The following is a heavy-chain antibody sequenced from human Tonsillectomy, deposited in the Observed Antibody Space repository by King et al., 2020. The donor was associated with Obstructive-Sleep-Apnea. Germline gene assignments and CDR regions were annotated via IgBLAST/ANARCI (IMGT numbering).Heavy chain of an antibody. Sequence: VQLVESGGGLVQPGGSLRLSCAASGFTFNSYWMHWVRQAPGKGLVWVSRINDDGSSTIYADSVKGRFNISRDNANNTLYLQMNSLRAEDTAVYYCARSRGVTTPYFQHWGQGTLVTISS. CDR1: GFTFNSYW. CDR2: INDDGSST. V-gene: IGHV3-74*01. D-gene: IGHD4-17*01. CDR3: ARSRGVTTPYFQH. J-gene: IGHJ1*01.